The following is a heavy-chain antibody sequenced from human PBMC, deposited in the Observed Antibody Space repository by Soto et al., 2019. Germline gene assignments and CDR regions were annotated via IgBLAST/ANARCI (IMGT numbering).Heavy chain of an antibody. CDR2: IYYSGST. V-gene: IGHV4-39*01. CDR1: GGSISSSSYY. D-gene: IGHD2-2*01. CDR3: ARHPSYRYCSSTSCYVF. Sequence: SETLSLTCTVSGGSISSSSYYWGWIRQPPGKGLEWIGSIYYSGSTYYNPSLKSRVTISVDTSKNQFSLKLSSVTAADTAVYYCARHPSYRYCSSTSCYVFWGQGTLVTVSS. J-gene: IGHJ4*02.